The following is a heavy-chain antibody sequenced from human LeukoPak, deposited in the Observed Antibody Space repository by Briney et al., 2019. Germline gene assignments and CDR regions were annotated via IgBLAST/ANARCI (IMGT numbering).Heavy chain of an antibody. CDR2: ISGSGGST. D-gene: IGHD1-14*01. CDR3: AKEGVAEPYFDY. J-gene: IGHJ4*02. CDR1: GFTCSSYA. V-gene: IGHV3-23*01. Sequence: PGGSLRLSCAASGFTCSSYAMSWVRQAPGKGLERVSAISGSGGSTYYADSVKGRFTISRDNSKNTLYLQMNSLRAEDTAVYYCAKEGVAEPYFDYWGQGTLVTVSS.